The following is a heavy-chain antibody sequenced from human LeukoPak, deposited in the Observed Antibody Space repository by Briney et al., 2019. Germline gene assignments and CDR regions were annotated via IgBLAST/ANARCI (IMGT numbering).Heavy chain of an antibody. CDR2: IYTSGST. J-gene: IGHJ4*02. Sequence: SETLSLTCTGSGGSISSYYWSWIRQPAGKGLEWIGRIYTSGSTNYNPSLKSRVTMSVDTSKNQFSLKLSSVTAADTAVYYCARDSGSYYSTDYYFDYWGQGTLVTVSS. V-gene: IGHV4-4*07. D-gene: IGHD3-10*01. CDR3: ARDSGSYYSTDYYFDY. CDR1: GGSISSYY.